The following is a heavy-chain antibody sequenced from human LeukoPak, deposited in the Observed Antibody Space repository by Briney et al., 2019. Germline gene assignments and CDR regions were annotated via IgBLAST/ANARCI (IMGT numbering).Heavy chain of an antibody. Sequence: PGGSLRLSCTASGFTFGDYTMSWVRQAPGKGLEWVSAISGSGGDTYYADSVKGRFTISRDNAKNSLYLQMNSLRAEDTAVYYCAREGYSYGYVDYWGQGTLVTVSS. D-gene: IGHD5-18*01. V-gene: IGHV3-23*01. CDR1: GFTFGDYT. CDR2: ISGSGGDT. J-gene: IGHJ4*02. CDR3: AREGYSYGYVDY.